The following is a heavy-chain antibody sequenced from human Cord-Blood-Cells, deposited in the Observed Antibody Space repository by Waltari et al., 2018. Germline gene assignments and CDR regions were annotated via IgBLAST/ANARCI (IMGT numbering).Heavy chain of an antibody. V-gene: IGHV5-51*01. CDR3: ARVGYGYSGSKPSDY. CDR2: IYPGDSDT. Sequence: EVQLVQSGAEVKKPGESLKISCKGSGYSFTSYWIGWVRQLPGNGREWMGIIYPGDSDTSYSPSFQGQVTSSADKSISTAYLQWSSLKASDTAMYYCARVGYGYSGSKPSDYWGQGTLVTVSS. D-gene: IGHD5-12*01. J-gene: IGHJ4*02. CDR1: GYSFTSYW.